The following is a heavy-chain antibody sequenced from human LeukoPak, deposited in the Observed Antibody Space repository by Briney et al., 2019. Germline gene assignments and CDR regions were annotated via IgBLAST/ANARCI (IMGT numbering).Heavy chain of an antibody. V-gene: IGHV3-73*01. Sequence: GGSLRLSCAASGFTFSGSAMHWVRQASGEGLEWVGRVRSKANNYATAYAASVKGRFTISRDDSKNTAYLQMDSLKTEDTAIYYCSHYDSSAYYAFQPWGQGTLVTVSS. CDR2: VRSKANNYAT. CDR3: SHYDSSAYYAFQP. D-gene: IGHD3-22*01. J-gene: IGHJ1*01. CDR1: GFTFSGSA.